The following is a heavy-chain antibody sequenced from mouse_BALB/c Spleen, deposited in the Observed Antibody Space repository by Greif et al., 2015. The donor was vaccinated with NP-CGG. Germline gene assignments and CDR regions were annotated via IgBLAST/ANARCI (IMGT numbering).Heavy chain of an antibody. CDR3: ARSPIYDGYPYAMDY. J-gene: IGHJ4*01. Sequence: QVQLQQSGAELVRPGSSVKISCKASGYAFSSYWMNWVKQRPGQGLEWIGQIYPGDGDTNYNGKFKGKATLTADKSSSTAYMQLSSLTSEDSAVYFCARSPIYDGYPYAMDYWGQGTSVTVSS. V-gene: IGHV1-80*01. CDR1: GYAFSSYW. D-gene: IGHD2-3*01. CDR2: IYPGDGDT.